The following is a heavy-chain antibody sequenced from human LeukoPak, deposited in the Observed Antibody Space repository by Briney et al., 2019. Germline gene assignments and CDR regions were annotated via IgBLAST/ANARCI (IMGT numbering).Heavy chain of an antibody. J-gene: IGHJ5*02. D-gene: IGHD1-26*01. Sequence: GRSLRLSCVASGITFSNYAMHWVRQAPGKGLEWVAVISYDGNNQYYADSVKGRFTISRDNSENTLYLQMNSLRPEDTAVYYCARHTPQGGAGEGYFDPWGQGTLVTVSS. CDR3: ARHTPQGGAGEGYFDP. V-gene: IGHV3-30-3*01. CDR1: GITFSNYA. CDR2: ISYDGNNQ.